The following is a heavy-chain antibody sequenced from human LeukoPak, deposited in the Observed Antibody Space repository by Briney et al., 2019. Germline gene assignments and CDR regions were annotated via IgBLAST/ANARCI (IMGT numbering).Heavy chain of an antibody. CDR2: IYPGDSET. Sequence: GESLKISCKASGSRFTSYRIGWARQMPGKGLEWMGFIYPGDSETRYSPSFQGQVTISADKSISTAYVQWTSLKASDTAMYYCSRRGRPSPGVSYGLDVGGQGTTVTVSS. CDR3: SRRGRPSPGVSYGLDV. D-gene: IGHD2-8*01. V-gene: IGHV5-51*01. J-gene: IGHJ6*02. CDR1: GSRFTSYR.